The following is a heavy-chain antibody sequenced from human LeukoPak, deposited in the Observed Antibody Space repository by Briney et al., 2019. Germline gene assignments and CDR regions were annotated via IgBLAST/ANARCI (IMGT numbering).Heavy chain of an antibody. V-gene: IGHV7-4-1*02. CDR3: ARLNWEAYYYYGMDV. D-gene: IGHD7-27*01. CDR1: GYTFTSYA. Sequence: GASVKVSCKASGYTFTSYAMNWVRQAPGQGLEWMGWINTNTGNPTYAQGFTGRFVFSLDTSVSTAYLQISSLKAEDTAVYYCARLNWEAYYYYGMDVWGQGTTVTVSS. CDR2: INTNTGNP. J-gene: IGHJ6*02.